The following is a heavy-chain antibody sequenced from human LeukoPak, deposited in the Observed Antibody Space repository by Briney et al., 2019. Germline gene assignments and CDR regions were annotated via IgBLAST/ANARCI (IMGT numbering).Heavy chain of an antibody. CDR3: AREKIVGEVYYYYYGMDV. J-gene: IGHJ6*02. V-gene: IGHV3-30-3*01. CDR2: ISYDGSNK. D-gene: IGHD3-22*01. Sequence: GGSLRLSCAASGXTFSSYAMHWVRQAPGKGLEWVAVISYDGSNKYYADSVKGRFTISRDNSKNTLYLQMNSLRAEDTAVYYCAREKIVGEVYYYYYGMDVWGQGTTVTASS. CDR1: GXTFSSYA.